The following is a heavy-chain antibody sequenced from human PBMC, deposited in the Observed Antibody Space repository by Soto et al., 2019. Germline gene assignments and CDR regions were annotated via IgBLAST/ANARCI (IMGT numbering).Heavy chain of an antibody. Sequence: SVKVSCKASGGTFSSYAISWVRQAPGQGLEWMGGIIPIFGTANYAQKFQGRVTINADESTITAYMELSSLRSEDTAVYYCSRISNLFGSSPYYYGMDVWGQGTTVTVSS. CDR2: IIPIFGTA. J-gene: IGHJ6*02. V-gene: IGHV1-69*13. D-gene: IGHD6-6*01. CDR3: SRISNLFGSSPYYYGMDV. CDR1: GGTFSSYA.